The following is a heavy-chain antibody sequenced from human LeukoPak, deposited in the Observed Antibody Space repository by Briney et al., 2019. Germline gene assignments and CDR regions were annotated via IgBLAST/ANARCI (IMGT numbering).Heavy chain of an antibody. CDR3: ARAGYEYSSSLSYYYYMDV. CDR2: IYYSGTT. V-gene: IGHV4-39*07. CDR1: GGSISSSSYH. Sequence: PSETLSLTCTVSGGSISSSSYHWGWIRQPPGKGLEWIGSIYYSGTTYYNPSLKSRVTISVDTSKNQFSLKLSSVTAADTAVHYCARAGYEYSSSLSYYYYMDVWGKGTTVTVSS. D-gene: IGHD6-6*01. J-gene: IGHJ6*03.